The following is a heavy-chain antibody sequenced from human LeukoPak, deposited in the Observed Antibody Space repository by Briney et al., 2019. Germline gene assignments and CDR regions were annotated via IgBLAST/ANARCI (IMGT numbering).Heavy chain of an antibody. CDR2: ISGSGGST. Sequence: GARRLSCAASGFTFSSYAMSWVRKAPGQGLEWVSAISGSGGSTYYADSVKRRFTISRDNSKNTLYLQMNSLRAEDTAVYYCAKDPEAYYYDSSGFPLGYWGQGTLVTVSS. J-gene: IGHJ4*02. CDR3: AKDPEAYYYDSSGFPLGY. V-gene: IGHV3-23*01. D-gene: IGHD3-22*01. CDR1: GFTFSSYA.